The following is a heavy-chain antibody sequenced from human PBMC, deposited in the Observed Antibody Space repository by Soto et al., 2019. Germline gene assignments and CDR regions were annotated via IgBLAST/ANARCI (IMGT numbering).Heavy chain of an antibody. J-gene: IGHJ5*02. CDR2: IYYSGST. CDR3: ARGSYYDSSGYYGP. Sequence: PSETLSLTCTVSGGSISAGGYYWSWIPQHPGKGLEWIGYIYYSGSTYYNPSLKSRVTISVDTSKNQFSLKLSSVTAADTAVYYCARGSYYDSSGYYGPWGQGTLVTVSS. D-gene: IGHD3-22*01. CDR1: GGSISAGGYY. V-gene: IGHV4-31*03.